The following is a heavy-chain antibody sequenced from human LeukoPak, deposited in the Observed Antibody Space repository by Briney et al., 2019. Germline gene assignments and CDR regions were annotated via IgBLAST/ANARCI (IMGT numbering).Heavy chain of an antibody. CDR1: GFTFSTYA. Sequence: HPGGSLRLSCVGSGFTFSTYAFHWVRQAPGKGLEWVAVMSYDGDTKYYADSVKGRFTISRDNSKNTLYMQVSSLRAEDTAVYYCARDLDEEFGRDGYYYAMDVWGQGPTVTVSS. V-gene: IGHV3-30*04. J-gene: IGHJ6*02. CDR2: MSYDGDTK. D-gene: IGHD3-16*01. CDR3: ARDLDEEFGRDGYYYAMDV.